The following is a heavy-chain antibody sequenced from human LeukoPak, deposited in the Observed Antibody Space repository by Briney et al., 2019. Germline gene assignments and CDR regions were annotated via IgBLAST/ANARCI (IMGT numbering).Heavy chain of an antibody. Sequence: GGSLRLSCGASGFTFSSYVMSWVRQAPGKGPEWVSTIDGTGDRTYYADSVKGRFAIYRDNSENTLYLQMSSLRAEDTAVYYCAKTVGSGGYYIYYFDYWGQGTLVTVSS. V-gene: IGHV3-23*01. D-gene: IGHD3-22*01. J-gene: IGHJ4*02. CDR3: AKTVGSGGYYIYYFDY. CDR2: IDGTGDRT. CDR1: GFTFSSYV.